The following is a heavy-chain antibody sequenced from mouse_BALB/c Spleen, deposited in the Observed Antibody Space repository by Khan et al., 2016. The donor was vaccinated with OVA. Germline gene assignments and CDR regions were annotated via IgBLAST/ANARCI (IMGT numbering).Heavy chain of an antibody. CDR2: VNPNTGNT. D-gene: IGHD2-12*01. V-gene: IGHV1-26*01. J-gene: IGHJ3*01. CDR1: GYSFTGYY. Sequence: VQLKESGPDLVKPGASVKMSCKASGYSFTGYYMNWVKQSHGKSLECIGRVNPNTGNTNYNQKFKGKAILIVDTSSSTAYMELRNLTSEDSAVYYCAKGYDFFAYRGQGTLVTVSA. CDR3: AKGYDFFAY.